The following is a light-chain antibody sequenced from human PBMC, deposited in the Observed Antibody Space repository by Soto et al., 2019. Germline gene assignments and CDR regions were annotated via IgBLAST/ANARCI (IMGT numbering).Light chain of an antibody. CDR1: SSDVGSYNL. CDR3: CAYAGSNTYV. V-gene: IGLV2-23*01. CDR2: EGR. Sequence: QSALTQPASVSGSPGQSITISCTGTSSDVGSYNLVSWYQQHPDKAPKLMISEGRKRPSGVSNRFSGSKSVKTASLTLSGLQAEDEADYYCCAYAGSNTYVFGTGTKLTVL. J-gene: IGLJ1*01.